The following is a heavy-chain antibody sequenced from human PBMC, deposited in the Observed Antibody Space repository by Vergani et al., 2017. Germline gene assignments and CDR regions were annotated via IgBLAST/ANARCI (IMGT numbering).Heavy chain of an antibody. Sequence: QVQLQESGPGLVKPSETLSLTCTVSGGSISSYYWSWIRQPPGKGLEWIGYIYYSGSTNYNPSLKIRVTISVDTSKNQFSLKLSSVTAADTAVYYCARSQSYYDFWSAQSANQFDYWGQGTLVTVSS. V-gene: IGHV4-59*01. CDR2: IYYSGST. CDR1: GGSISSYY. CDR3: ARSQSYYDFWSAQSANQFDY. D-gene: IGHD3-3*01. J-gene: IGHJ4*02.